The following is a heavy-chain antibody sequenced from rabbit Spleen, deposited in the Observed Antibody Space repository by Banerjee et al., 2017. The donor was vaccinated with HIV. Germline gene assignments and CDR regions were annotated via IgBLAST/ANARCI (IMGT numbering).Heavy chain of an antibody. CDR2: IYNGDGST. J-gene: IGHJ4*01. D-gene: IGHD8-1*01. Sequence: EQLEESGGDLVQPEGSLTLTCTASGFSLSGSYYMCWVRQAPGKGLEWIACIYNGDGSTYYANWAKGRFTISKASSTTVTLQMTSLTVADTATYFCARDAGRGDYIDGVFNLWGQGTLVTVS. V-gene: IGHV1S45*01. CDR3: ARDAGRGDYIDGVFNL. CDR1: GFSLSGSYY.